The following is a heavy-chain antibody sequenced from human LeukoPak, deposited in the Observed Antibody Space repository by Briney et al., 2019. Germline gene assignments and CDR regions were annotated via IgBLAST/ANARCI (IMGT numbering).Heavy chain of an antibody. J-gene: IGHJ4*02. V-gene: IGHV3-33*06. CDR1: GFTSSSYG. Sequence: GRSLGLSCAASGFTSSSYGMHWVRQAPGKGLEWVAVIWYDGSNKYYADSVKGRFTISRDNSKNTLYLQMNSLRAEDTAVYYCAKDGCGGDCYSDYWGQGTLVTVSS. D-gene: IGHD2-21*02. CDR3: AKDGCGGDCYSDY. CDR2: IWYDGSNK.